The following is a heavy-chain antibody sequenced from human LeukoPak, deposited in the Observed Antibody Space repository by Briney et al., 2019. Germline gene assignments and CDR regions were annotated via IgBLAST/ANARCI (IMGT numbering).Heavy chain of an antibody. V-gene: IGHV1-69*05. CDR1: GGTFSSYA. D-gene: IGHD2-2*01. J-gene: IGHJ4*02. CDR2: IIPIFGTA. CDR3: ARASIVVVPAAMYYFDY. Sequence: SVKVSCKASGGTFSSYAISWVRQAPGQGLEWMGGIIPIFGTANYAQKFQGRVTITTDESTSTAYMELSSLRSEDTAVYYCARASIVVVPAAMYYFDYWGQGTLVTVSS.